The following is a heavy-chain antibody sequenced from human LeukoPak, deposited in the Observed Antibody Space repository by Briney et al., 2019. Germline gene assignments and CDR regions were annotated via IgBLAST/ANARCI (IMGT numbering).Heavy chain of an antibody. CDR3: ARLSPGDAFDI. J-gene: IGHJ3*02. CDR1: GYTFTSYA. D-gene: IGHD1-1*01. V-gene: IGHV7-4-1*02. CDR2: INTNTGNP. Sequence: ASVKVSCKASGYTFTSYAMNWVRQAPGRGLEWMGRINTNTGNPTYAQGFTGRFVFSLDTSVSTAYLQISSLKAEDTAVYYCARLSPGDAFDIWGQGTMVTVSS.